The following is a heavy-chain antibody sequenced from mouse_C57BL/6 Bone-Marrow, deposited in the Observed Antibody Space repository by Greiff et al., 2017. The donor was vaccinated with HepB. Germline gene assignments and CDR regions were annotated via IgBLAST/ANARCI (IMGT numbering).Heavy chain of an antibody. CDR2: INPYNGGT. J-gene: IGHJ3*01. CDR1: GYTFTDYY. V-gene: IGHV1-19*01. CDR3: ARSGGAAQALRFAY. Sequence: EVQLQQSGPVLVKPGASVKMSCKASGYTFTDYYMNWVKQSHGKSLEWIGVINPYNGGTSYNQKFKGKATLTVDKSSSTAYMELNSLTSEDSAVYYCARSGGAAQALRFAYWGQGTLVTVSA. D-gene: IGHD3-2*02.